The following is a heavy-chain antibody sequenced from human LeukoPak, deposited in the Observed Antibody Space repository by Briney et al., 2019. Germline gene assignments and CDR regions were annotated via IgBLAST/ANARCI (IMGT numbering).Heavy chain of an antibody. J-gene: IGHJ5*02. CDR1: GGTFSSYA. Sequence: GASVKVSCKASGGTFSSYAISWVRQAPGQGLEWMGGIIPIFDTGNSAQKFQGRVTITADESTSTDYLELSSLRSEDTAVYYCARDNSVRDEAWWFNPWGQGTLVTVSS. V-gene: IGHV1-69*01. CDR2: IIPIFDTG. D-gene: IGHD5-24*01. CDR3: ARDNSVRDEAWWFNP.